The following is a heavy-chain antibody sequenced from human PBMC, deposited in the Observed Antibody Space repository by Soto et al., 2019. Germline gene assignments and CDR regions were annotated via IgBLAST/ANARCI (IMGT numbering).Heavy chain of an antibody. CDR2: IIPILGIA. J-gene: IGHJ3*02. CDR3: ETYGYYGLPVHI. Sequence: QVQLVQSGAEVKKPGSSVKVSCKASGGTFSSYTISWVRQAPGQGLEWMGRIIPILGIANYAQKFQGRVTITADKSTSTAYMELSSLRSEDTAVYYCETYGYYGLPVHIWVQGTMVTVSS. CDR1: GGTFSSYT. D-gene: IGHD4-17*01. V-gene: IGHV1-69*02.